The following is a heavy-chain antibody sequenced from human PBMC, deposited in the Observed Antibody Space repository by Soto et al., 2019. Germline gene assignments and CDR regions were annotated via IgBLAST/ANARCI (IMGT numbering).Heavy chain of an antibody. D-gene: IGHD3-9*01. CDR2: ISAYNGNT. V-gene: IGHV1-18*01. Sequence: ASVKVSCKASGYTFTIYGISWVLQAPGQGLEWMGWISAYNGNTNYAQKLQGRVTMTTDTSTSTAYMELRSLRSDDTAVYYCERHAFFRLVPVGGFSYSGMDVWGQRTTVTLS. CDR1: GYTFTIYG. J-gene: IGHJ6*02. CDR3: ERHAFFRLVPVGGFSYSGMDV.